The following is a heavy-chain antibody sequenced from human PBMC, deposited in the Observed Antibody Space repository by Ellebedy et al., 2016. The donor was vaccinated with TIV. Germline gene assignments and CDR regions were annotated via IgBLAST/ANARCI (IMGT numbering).Heavy chain of an antibody. Sequence: GQGLEWMGRINPNSGDTTYAQKFLGRVTLTRDTSISTAYMGLSRPRSDDTAIYYCARAYYYDSIAYYFDSWGQGTLVTVSS. J-gene: IGHJ4*02. V-gene: IGHV1-2*06. D-gene: IGHD3-22*01. CDR3: ARAYYYDSIAYYFDS. CDR2: INPNSGDT.